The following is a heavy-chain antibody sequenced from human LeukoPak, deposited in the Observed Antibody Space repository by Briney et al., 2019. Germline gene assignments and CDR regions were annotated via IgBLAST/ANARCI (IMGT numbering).Heavy chain of an antibody. J-gene: IGHJ4*02. Sequence: ASVKVSCKASGYTFTSYGISWVRQAPGQGLEWMGWISAYDGNTNYAQKLQGRVTMTTDTSTSTAYMELRSLRSDDTAVYYCAREIDDYYYFDYWGQGTLVTVSS. D-gene: IGHD4-11*01. CDR2: ISAYDGNT. CDR3: AREIDDYYYFDY. V-gene: IGHV1-18*01. CDR1: GYTFTSYG.